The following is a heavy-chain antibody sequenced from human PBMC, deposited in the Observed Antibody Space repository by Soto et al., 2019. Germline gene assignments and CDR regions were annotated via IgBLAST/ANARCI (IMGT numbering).Heavy chain of an antibody. V-gene: IGHV3-23*01. J-gene: IGHJ3*02. Sequence: EVQLLESGGDLVQPGGSLRLSCAASGFTFSSYAMSWVRQAPGKGLEWVSGISSTGDTIYYADSVKGRFTISRDISKNTLYLQMSSLRAEDTAVYYCAKTCYYVSGTRAFDIWGQGTMVTVSS. CDR3: AKTCYYVSGTRAFDI. CDR1: GFTFSSYA. D-gene: IGHD3-10*01. CDR2: ISSTGDTI.